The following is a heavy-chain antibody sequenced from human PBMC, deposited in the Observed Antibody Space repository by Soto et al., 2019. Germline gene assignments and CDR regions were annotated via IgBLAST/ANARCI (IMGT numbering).Heavy chain of an antibody. V-gene: IGHV4-30-4*01. CDR1: GGSISSDDYY. J-gene: IGHJ4*01. CDR3: ARDRSNSPDYFDD. CDR2: IYYIGRT. Sequence: SETLSLTCTVSGGSISSDDYYWSWIRQPPGEGLEWIGYIYYIGRTHYNPSLKSRVSISIDTSKNQFSLKLSSVSAADTAVYYCARDRSNSPDYFDDRGQGTLVTVSS. D-gene: IGHD2-15*01.